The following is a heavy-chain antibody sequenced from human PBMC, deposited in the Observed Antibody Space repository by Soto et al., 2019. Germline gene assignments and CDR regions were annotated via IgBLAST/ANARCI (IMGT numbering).Heavy chain of an antibody. CDR3: ARSSDTFWSGYYTQGQGYFDY. Sequence: EVQLVESGGGLVQPGGSLRLSCAASGFTVSSNYMSWVRQAPGKGLEWVSVIYSGGSTYYPDSVKGRFTISRDNSKNTLYLQMNSLRAEDTAVYYCARSSDTFWSGYYTQGQGYFDYWGQGTLVTVFS. CDR1: GFTVSSNY. V-gene: IGHV3-66*01. CDR2: IYSGGST. D-gene: IGHD3-3*01. J-gene: IGHJ4*02.